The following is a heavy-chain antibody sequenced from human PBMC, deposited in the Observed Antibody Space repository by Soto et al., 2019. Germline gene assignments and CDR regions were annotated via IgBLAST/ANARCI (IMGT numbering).Heavy chain of an antibody. CDR3: ARGWGRVVYAMDV. Sequence: QVQLVQSGAEVKKPGASVRVSCKASGYTFTSYYIHWVRQAPGQGLEWVSIIKPAGGSTNYAQKLQGRVTVTRDTSTSTVHMELSSLRSDDTAVYYCARGWGRVVYAMDVWGQGTTVTVSS. CDR2: IKPAGGST. D-gene: IGHD1-26*01. V-gene: IGHV1-46*04. J-gene: IGHJ6*02. CDR1: GYTFTSYY.